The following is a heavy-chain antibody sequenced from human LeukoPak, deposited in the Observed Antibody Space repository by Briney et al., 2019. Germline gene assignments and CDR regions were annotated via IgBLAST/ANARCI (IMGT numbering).Heavy chain of an antibody. CDR1: RFTFSTYP. Sequence: GGSLRLSCAVSRFTFSTYPMSWVRQAPGQGLQWVSAISANGADKYYADYVKGRFTISRDNSKNTLFLQMTSLGVEDTAVYFCANYRNPQGLDYWGQGTLVTVSS. J-gene: IGHJ4*02. CDR3: ANYRNPQGLDY. CDR2: ISANGADK. D-gene: IGHD1-14*01. V-gene: IGHV3-23*01.